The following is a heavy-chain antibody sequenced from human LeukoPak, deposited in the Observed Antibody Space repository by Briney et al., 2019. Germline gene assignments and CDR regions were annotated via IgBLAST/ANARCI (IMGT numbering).Heavy chain of an antibody. CDR1: GGTFSSYA. J-gene: IGHJ4*02. Sequence: SVKVSCKASGGTFSSYAISWVRQAPGQGLEWMGGIIPIFGTANYAQKFQGRVTITADESTSTAYMELSSLRSEDTAVYYCARHHENRDILTGYSHWGQGTLVTVSS. CDR2: IIPIFGTA. V-gene: IGHV1-69*13. D-gene: IGHD3-9*01. CDR3: ARHHENRDILTGYSH.